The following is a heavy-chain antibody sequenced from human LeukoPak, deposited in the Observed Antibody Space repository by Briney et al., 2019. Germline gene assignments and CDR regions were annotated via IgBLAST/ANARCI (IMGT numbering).Heavy chain of an antibody. CDR2: ISGSGDNT. CDR1: GFTFSNYA. CDR3: AKCGLHTYGLYLY. Sequence: PGGSLRLSCAASGFTFSNYAMSWVRQAPGKGLEWVSAISGSGDNTYYADSVKGRFTVSRDNSKNTLYLQMNNLRAEDTAIYYCAKCGLHTYGLYLYWGQGTLVTISS. J-gene: IGHJ4*02. D-gene: IGHD5-18*01. V-gene: IGHV3-23*01.